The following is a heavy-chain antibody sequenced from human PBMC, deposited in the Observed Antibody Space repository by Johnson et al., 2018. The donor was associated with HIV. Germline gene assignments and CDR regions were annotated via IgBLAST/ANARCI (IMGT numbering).Heavy chain of an antibody. CDR3: ARGPKNPGLDAFDI. D-gene: IGHD1-14*01. CDR2: IKQDGSEK. J-gene: IGHJ3*02. Sequence: VQLVESGGGLVQPGGSLRLSCAASVFTFSRYWMSWVRQAPGKGLEWVANIKQDGSEKYYVDSVKGRFTISRDNAKNSVYLQMNSLRAEDTAVYYCARGPKNPGLDAFDIWGQGTVVTVSS. V-gene: IGHV3-7*05. CDR1: VFTFSRYW.